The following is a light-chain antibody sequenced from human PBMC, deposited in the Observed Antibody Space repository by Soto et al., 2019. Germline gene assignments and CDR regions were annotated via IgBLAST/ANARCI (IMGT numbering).Light chain of an antibody. V-gene: IGKV3-15*01. Sequence: EIVMTQSPATLSVSPGERATLSCRASQSVSNNLAWYQQKPGQAPRLLIYGASTRATGIPARFSGSGSGTECTLTISSLQSEDFSGYYCQQFNNWPPITFGQGTRLEIK. CDR3: QQFNNWPPIT. CDR1: QSVSNN. J-gene: IGKJ5*01. CDR2: GAS.